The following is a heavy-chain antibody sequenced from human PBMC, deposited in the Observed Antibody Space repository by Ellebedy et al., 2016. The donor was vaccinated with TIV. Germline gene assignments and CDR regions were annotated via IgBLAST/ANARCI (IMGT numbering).Heavy chain of an antibody. CDR1: EFALGSYA. Sequence: PGGSLRLSCAASEFALGSYAMSWVRQAPGKGLEWVSSITGSGDTTYYGDSVKGRFTISRDNSKSTLYLQLNSLRVEDTALYSCAKNKNGENPRPHYYFGRWGQGTPVTVSS. CDR2: ITGSGDTT. J-gene: IGHJ4*02. D-gene: IGHD4-17*01. V-gene: IGHV3-23*01. CDR3: AKNKNGENPRPHYYFGR.